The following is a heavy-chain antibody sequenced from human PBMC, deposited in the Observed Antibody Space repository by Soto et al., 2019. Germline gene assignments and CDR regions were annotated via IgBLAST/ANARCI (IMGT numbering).Heavy chain of an antibody. D-gene: IGHD3-3*01. V-gene: IGHV3-7*01. J-gene: IGHJ4*02. Sequence: GGSLRLSCAASGFTFSSYWMSWVRQAPGKGLEWVANIKQDGSEKYYVDSVKGRFTISRDNAKNSLYLQMNSLRAEDTAVYYCARDRGTIFGVVIIRGFDYWGQGTLVTVSS. CDR3: ARDRGTIFGVVIIRGFDY. CDR2: IKQDGSEK. CDR1: GFTFSSYW.